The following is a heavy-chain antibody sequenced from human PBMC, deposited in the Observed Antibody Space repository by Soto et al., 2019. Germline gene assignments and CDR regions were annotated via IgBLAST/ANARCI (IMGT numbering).Heavy chain of an antibody. CDR3: ARDNGQWRVND. D-gene: IGHD6-19*01. J-gene: IGHJ4*02. CDR1: GYTFTSYG. V-gene: IGHV1-18*01. CDR2: ISTYNGNT. Sequence: QVQLVQSGAEVKKPGASVKVSCKTSGYTFTSYGISWVRQAPGQGLEWIGWISTYNGNTKHSQRLQGRVSMTTDTSISTADMELRSLRSDDTALYYCARDNGQWRVNDWGQGTLLTVSS.